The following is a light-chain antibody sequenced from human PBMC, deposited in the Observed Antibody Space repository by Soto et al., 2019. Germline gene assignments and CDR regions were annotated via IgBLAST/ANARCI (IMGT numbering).Light chain of an antibody. CDR3: QQLYTYPFT. CDR1: QGINSY. Sequence: DIQLTQSPSFLSASIGDRVTITCRASQGINSYLAWYQQKPGKAPKLLIYSASSLQSGVPSRFSGRQSGPEYTLTLSRLQPDDFATDCRQQLYTYPFTFGTGTKLDI. CDR2: SAS. V-gene: IGKV1-9*01. J-gene: IGKJ3*01.